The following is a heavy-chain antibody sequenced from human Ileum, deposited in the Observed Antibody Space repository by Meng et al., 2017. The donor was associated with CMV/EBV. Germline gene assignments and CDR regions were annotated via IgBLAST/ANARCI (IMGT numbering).Heavy chain of an antibody. D-gene: IGHD1-26*01. J-gene: IGHJ4*02. Sequence: GGSLRLSCAASGFVFSTSAMSWVRQAPGKGLEGVAGLSPGGGATYYAQSVRGRFTVSRDNSKNMVFLQMNSLRAEDMAVYYCARGTVGTNYYFDYWGQGTLVTVSS. CDR1: GFVFSTSA. CDR3: ARGTVGTNYYFDY. V-gene: IGHV3-23*01. CDR2: LSPGGGAT.